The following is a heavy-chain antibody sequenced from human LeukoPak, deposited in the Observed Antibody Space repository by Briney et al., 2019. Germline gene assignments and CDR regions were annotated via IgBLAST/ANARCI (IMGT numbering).Heavy chain of an antibody. V-gene: IGHV1-8*01. D-gene: IGHD5-12*01. J-gene: IGHJ6*03. CDR1: GYTFTSYD. CDR2: MNPNSGNI. Sequence: ASVKASCKASGYTFTSYDINWVRQATGQGLEWMGWMNPNSGNIGYAQKFQGRVTMTRNTSISTAYMELSSLRSEDTAVYYCARGRIVATNYYYYYYMDVWGKGTTVTISS. CDR3: ARGRIVATNYYYYYYMDV.